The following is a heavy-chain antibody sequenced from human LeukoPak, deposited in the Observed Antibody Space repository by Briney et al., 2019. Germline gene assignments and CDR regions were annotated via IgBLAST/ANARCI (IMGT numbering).Heavy chain of an antibody. D-gene: IGHD1-14*01. J-gene: IGHJ6*04. CDR1: GFTISDKY. CDR3: ARDPTGASV. CDR2: IYSGGNT. Sequence: GGSLRLSCAASGFTISDKYMCWVRKAPGKGLEWISAIYSGGNTYYTNSVKGRFIISRDSSKNAMYLQMNGLTDEDTAVYYCARDPTGASVWGKGTTVTVSS. V-gene: IGHV3-53*01.